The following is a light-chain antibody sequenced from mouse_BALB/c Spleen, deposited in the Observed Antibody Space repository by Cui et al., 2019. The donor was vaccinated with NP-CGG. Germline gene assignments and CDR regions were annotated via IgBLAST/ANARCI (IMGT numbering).Light chain of an antibody. CDR1: TGAVTTSNY. CDR3: ALWYSNHWV. Sequence: HAVATHESALTTPPGKTVTLTCRSSTGAVTTSNYANWVQEKPDHLFTGLIGGTNNRAPGVPARFSGSLIGNKAALTITGAQTEDEAIYFCALWYSNHWVFGGGTKLTVL. CDR2: GTN. J-gene: IGLJ1*01. V-gene: IGLV1*01.